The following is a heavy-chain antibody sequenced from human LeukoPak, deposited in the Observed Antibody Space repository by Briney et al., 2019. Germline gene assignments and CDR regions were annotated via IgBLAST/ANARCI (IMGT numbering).Heavy chain of an antibody. D-gene: IGHD1-20*01. CDR2: ISSSGSTI. J-gene: IGHJ4*02. V-gene: IGHV3-48*03. Sequence: GGSLRLSCAASGFTFSSYEMNWVRQAPGKGLEWVSYISSSGSTIYYADSVKGRFTISRDNAKNSLYLQMNSLRAEDTAVYYCARDGPMVTGTFDYWGQGTLVTVSS. CDR3: ARDGPMVTGTFDY. CDR1: GFTFSSYE.